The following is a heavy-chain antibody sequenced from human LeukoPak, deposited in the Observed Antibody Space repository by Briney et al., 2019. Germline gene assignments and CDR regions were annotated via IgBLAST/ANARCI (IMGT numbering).Heavy chain of an antibody. CDR2: IYSGGST. Sequence: QSGGSLRLSCAASGFTVSSNYMSWVRQAPGKGLEWVSVIYSGGSTYYADSVKGRFTISRDNSKNTLYLQMNSLRAEDTAVYYCARGYGYPYWYFDLWGRGTLVTVSS. CDR1: GFTVSSNY. D-gene: IGHD5-18*01. CDR3: ARGYGYPYWYFDL. J-gene: IGHJ2*01. V-gene: IGHV3-66*01.